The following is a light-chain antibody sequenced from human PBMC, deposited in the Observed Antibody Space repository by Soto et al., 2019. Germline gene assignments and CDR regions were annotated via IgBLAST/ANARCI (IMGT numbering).Light chain of an antibody. CDR3: QQRTNWPRGT. V-gene: IGKV3-11*01. CDR2: GAS. CDR1: QSVRNF. Sequence: EVVLTQSPATLTLSPGERATLSCRASQSVRNFLAWYQQKPGQAPRLLIYGASNRAAGIPARFSGSGSGTDFTLTISSLEPDDFGVYYCQQRTNWPRGTFGQGTNLEI. J-gene: IGKJ2*02.